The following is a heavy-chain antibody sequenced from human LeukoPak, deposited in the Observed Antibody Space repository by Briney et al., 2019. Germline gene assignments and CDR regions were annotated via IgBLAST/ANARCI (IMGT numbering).Heavy chain of an antibody. CDR1: GFTFYSYA. CDR3: AKADDILTGSDY. V-gene: IGHV3-23*01. D-gene: IGHD3-9*01. CDR2: ISGSGGST. Sequence: GGSLRLSCAASGFTFYSYAMTWVRQAPGKGLEWVSAISGSGGSTYYADSVKGRFTISRDNSKNTLYLQMNSLRAEDTAVYYCAKADDILTGSDYWGQGTLVTVSS. J-gene: IGHJ4*02.